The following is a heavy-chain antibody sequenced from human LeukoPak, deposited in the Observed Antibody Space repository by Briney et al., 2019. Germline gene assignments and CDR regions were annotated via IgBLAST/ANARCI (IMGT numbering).Heavy chain of an antibody. V-gene: IGHV4-34*01. Sequence: SETLSLTCAVYGGSFSGYYWSWIRQPPGKGLEWIGEINHSGSTNYNPSLKIRVTISADTSKNQFSLKLSSVTAADTAVYYCAREFRKGWDWFDPWGQGTLVTVSS. J-gene: IGHJ5*02. D-gene: IGHD1-26*01. CDR2: INHSGST. CDR1: GGSFSGYY. CDR3: AREFRKGWDWFDP.